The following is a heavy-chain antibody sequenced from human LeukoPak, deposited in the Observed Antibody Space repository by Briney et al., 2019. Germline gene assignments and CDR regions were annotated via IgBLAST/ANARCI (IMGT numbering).Heavy chain of an antibody. CDR3: ARDGGYPLGAFDI. J-gene: IGHJ3*02. Sequence: SETLSLTCTVSGVSISSYYGSWIRQPPGKVLEWIGHIYYSGGANYNPSLKSRVTISLDTSRSQFSLKLSSVTAADTAVYYCARDGGYPLGAFDIWGLGTLVTVSS. V-gene: IGHV4-59*01. D-gene: IGHD6-13*01. CDR1: GVSISSYY. CDR2: IYYSGGA.